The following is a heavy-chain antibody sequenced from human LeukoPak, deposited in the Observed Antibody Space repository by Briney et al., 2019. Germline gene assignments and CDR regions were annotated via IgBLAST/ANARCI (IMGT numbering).Heavy chain of an antibody. D-gene: IGHD6-6*01. J-gene: IGHJ4*02. V-gene: IGHV4-4*09. Sequence: SETLSLTCTVSSDSISSYSWSWIRQPPGKGLEWIGYIYTSGGTNYIPSLKGRVTISIDTSKNQFSLKLSSVTAADSAVYYCARLTRLSTSPDRYYLDYWGQGTLVTVSS. CDR2: IYTSGGT. CDR3: ARLTRLSTSPDRYYLDY. CDR1: SDSISSYS.